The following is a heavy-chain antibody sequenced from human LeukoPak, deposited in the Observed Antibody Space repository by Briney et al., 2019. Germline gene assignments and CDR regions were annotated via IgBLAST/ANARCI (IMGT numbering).Heavy chain of an antibody. CDR3: ARADWVYSGPNAFDI. J-gene: IGHJ3*02. CDR1: GGSISSGGYY. CDR2: IYHSGST. D-gene: IGHD6-13*01. Sequence: SQTLSLTCTVSGGSISSGGYYWSWIRQPPGKGLEWIGYIYHSGSTYYNPSLKSRVTISVDTSKNQFSLKLSSVTAADTAVYYCARADWVYSGPNAFDIWGQGTMVTVSS. V-gene: IGHV4-30-2*01.